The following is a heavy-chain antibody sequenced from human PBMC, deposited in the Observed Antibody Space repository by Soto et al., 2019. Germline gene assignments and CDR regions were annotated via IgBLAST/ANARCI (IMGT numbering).Heavy chain of an antibody. CDR2: IYYSGST. Sequence: LSLTFTVSGGSISSSSYYWGWIRQPPGKGLEWIGSIYYSGSTYYNPSLKSRVTISVDTSKNQFSLKLSSVTAADTAVYYCARLMTRYYYYGMDVWGQGTTVTVSS. CDR3: ARLMTRYYYYGMDV. J-gene: IGHJ6*02. CDR1: GGSISSSSYY. D-gene: IGHD2-8*01. V-gene: IGHV4-39*01.